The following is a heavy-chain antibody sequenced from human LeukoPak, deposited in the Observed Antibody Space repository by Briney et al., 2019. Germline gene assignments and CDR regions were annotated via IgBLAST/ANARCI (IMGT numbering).Heavy chain of an antibody. CDR2: INHSGST. CDR1: GGSFSGYY. J-gene: IGHJ6*03. Sequence: SETLSLTCAVYGGSFSGYYWSWIRQPPGKGLEWIGEINHSGSTNYNPSLKSRVTISVDTPKNQFSLKLSSVTAADTAVYYCARALSSSWYWYYYYMDVWGKGTTVTISS. V-gene: IGHV4-34*01. D-gene: IGHD6-13*01. CDR3: ARALSSSWYWYYYYMDV.